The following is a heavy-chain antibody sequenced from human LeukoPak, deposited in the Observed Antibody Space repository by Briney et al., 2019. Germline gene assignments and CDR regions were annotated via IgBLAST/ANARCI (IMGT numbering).Heavy chain of an antibody. D-gene: IGHD2-21*02. CDR1: GFTLSSYA. CDR3: VKDCGGDCSYYYGMDV. Sequence: GGSLILSCAASGFTLSSYAMNWVRQAPGKGLEWVSAISGSGVTTHYADSVKGRFTISRDNSKNTLYLQMNTLRAEDTAVYYCVKDCGGDCSYYYGMDVWGQGTTVTVSS. V-gene: IGHV3-23*01. CDR2: ISGSGVTT. J-gene: IGHJ6*02.